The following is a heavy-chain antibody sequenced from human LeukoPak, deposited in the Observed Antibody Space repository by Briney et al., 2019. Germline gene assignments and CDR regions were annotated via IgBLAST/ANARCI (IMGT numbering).Heavy chain of an antibody. Sequence: GGSLRLSCAASGFTFSSYSMNWVRQAPGKGLEWVSYISSSSTIYYADSVKGRFTISRDNAKNSLYLQMNSLRAEDTAVYYCARDSGSAYGSGSYYMDVWGKGTTVTVSS. D-gene: IGHD3-10*01. V-gene: IGHV3-48*01. CDR2: ISSSSTI. J-gene: IGHJ6*03. CDR3: ARDSGSAYGSGSYYMDV. CDR1: GFTFSSYS.